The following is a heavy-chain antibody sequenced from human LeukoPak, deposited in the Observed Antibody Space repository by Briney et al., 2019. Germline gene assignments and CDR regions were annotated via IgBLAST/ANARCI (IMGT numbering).Heavy chain of an antibody. D-gene: IGHD3-10*01. Sequence: ASVKVSCKASGYTFTSYDINWVRQATGQGLEWMGWMNPNSGNTGYAQKFQGRVTMTRNTSISTAYMELSSLRSEDTAVYYCARGRRVVRGVIIYYFDYWGQGTLDTVSS. J-gene: IGHJ4*02. CDR1: GYTFTSYD. CDR3: ARGRRVVRGVIIYYFDY. V-gene: IGHV1-8*01. CDR2: MNPNSGNT.